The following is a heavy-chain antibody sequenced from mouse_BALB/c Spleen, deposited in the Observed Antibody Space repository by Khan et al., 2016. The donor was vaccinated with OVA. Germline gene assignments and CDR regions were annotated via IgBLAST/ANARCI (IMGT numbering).Heavy chain of an antibody. CDR3: ARRARK. Sequence: VQLQQPGAELVKSGATVKLSCTASGLNIKDTYIHLLKQWPEQGLEWIGRLYPPNGNTKYDQKFQGKTPLTADTSSNTAYLQLSSLTSVDTGVCYCARRARKWGQGTTLTVSS. V-gene: IGHV14-3*02. J-gene: IGHJ2*01. CDR1: GLNIKDTY. CDR2: LYPPNGNT. D-gene: IGHD3-3*01.